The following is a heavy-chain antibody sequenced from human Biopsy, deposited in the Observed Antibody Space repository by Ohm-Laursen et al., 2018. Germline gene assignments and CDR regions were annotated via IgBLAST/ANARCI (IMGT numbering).Heavy chain of an antibody. D-gene: IGHD3-10*01. CDR2: INPNSGAT. J-gene: IGHJ4*02. CDR3: ARDRMTDVFGGPTRTDVFDS. CDR1: GYAFTDYY. Sequence: SSVKVSCKASGYAFTDYYIHWVRQSPGQGLEWMGWINPNSGATNSAQKFRDRVTLTRDTSISAVYIDLRRLKSDDAAIYYCARDRMTDVFGGPTRTDVFDSWGQGTPVTVSS. V-gene: IGHV1-2*02.